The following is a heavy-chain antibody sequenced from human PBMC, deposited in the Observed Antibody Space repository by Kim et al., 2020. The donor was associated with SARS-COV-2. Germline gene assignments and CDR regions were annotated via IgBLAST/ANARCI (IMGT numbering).Heavy chain of an antibody. CDR1: GYTFTGYY. CDR2: INPNSGGT. Sequence: ASVKVSCKASGYTFTGYYMHWVRQAPGQGLEWMGRINPNSGGTNYAQKFQGRVTMTRDTSISTAYMELSRLRSDDTAVYYCARDPALDGYMATYGMDVWGQGTTVTVSS. J-gene: IGHJ6*02. V-gene: IGHV1-2*06. D-gene: IGHD5-12*01. CDR3: ARDPALDGYMATYGMDV.